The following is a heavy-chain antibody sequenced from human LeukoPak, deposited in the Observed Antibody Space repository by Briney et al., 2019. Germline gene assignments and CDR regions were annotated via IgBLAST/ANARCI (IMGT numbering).Heavy chain of an antibody. CDR1: GFTFDDYA. CDR3: AKGSGRTIFSRGDAFDI. V-gene: IGHV3-9*01. Sequence: GGTLRLSCAVSGFTFDDYAMHWVRQAPGKGLEWVSGISWNSGSIGYADSVKGRFTISRDNAKNSLYLQMNSLRAEDTALYYCAKGSGRTIFSRGDAFDIWGQGTMVTVSS. D-gene: IGHD1/OR15-1a*01. CDR2: ISWNSGSI. J-gene: IGHJ3*02.